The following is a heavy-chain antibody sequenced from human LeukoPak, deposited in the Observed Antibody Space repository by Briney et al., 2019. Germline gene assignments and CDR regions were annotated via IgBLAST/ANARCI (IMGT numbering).Heavy chain of an antibody. V-gene: IGHV4-59*01. J-gene: IGHJ3*02. CDR3: ARVRYFDWSYAFDI. Sequence: IPSETLSLTCTVSGGSISSYYWSWIRQPPGKGLEWIGYIYYSGSTNYNPSLKSRVTISVDTSKNQFSLKLSSVTAADTAVYYCARVRYFDWSYAFDIWGQGTMVTVSS. D-gene: IGHD3-9*01. CDR1: GGSISSYY. CDR2: IYYSGST.